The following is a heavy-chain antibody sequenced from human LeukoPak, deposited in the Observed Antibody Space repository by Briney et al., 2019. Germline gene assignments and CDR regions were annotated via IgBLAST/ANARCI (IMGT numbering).Heavy chain of an antibody. J-gene: IGHJ4*02. CDR1: GLNVSSNY. Sequence: GGSLRLSCAASGLNVSSNYMSWVGQAPGKGLEWGSVIYSRSNTSYPDSVKGRFTIFRDKSKNPLYRQMNSLRAEDTAVYYCANSYYPRLNFDYWGQGTLVTVSS. CDR2: IYSRSNT. D-gene: IGHD3-22*01. V-gene: IGHV3-53*01. CDR3: ANSYYPRLNFDY.